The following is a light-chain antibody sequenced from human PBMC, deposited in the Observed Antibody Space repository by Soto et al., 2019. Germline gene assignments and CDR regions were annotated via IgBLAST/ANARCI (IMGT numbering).Light chain of an antibody. CDR1: TGAVTSGDY. V-gene: IGLV7-43*01. J-gene: IGLJ2*01. CDR3: LLYYGGAQLV. CDR2: GTS. Sequence: QTVVTQEPSLTVSPGGTVTLTCASGTGAVTSGDYPNWFQQKPGQAPRALIYGTSNKHSWTPARFSGSLLGGKAALTLSGVQPEDEAEYYCLLYYGGAQLVFGGGIKLTVL.